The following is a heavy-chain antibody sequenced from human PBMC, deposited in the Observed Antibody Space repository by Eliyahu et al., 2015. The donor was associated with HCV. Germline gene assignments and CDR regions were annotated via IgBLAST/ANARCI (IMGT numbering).Heavy chain of an antibody. V-gene: IGHV4-59*01. CDR1: GGSITPYY. D-gene: IGHD6-19*01. J-gene: IGHJ5*02. Sequence: QVQLQESGPGLVKPSETLSLTCTVXGGSITPYYWSWIRQPPGKGLEWIGYIHYSGSTNYNPSLKSRVTISIDTSKNQFSLKLTSVTAADTAMYYCASGGGGIAVTGTGGWFDPWGQGTLVTVSS. CDR3: ASGGGGIAVTGTGGWFDP. CDR2: IHYSGST.